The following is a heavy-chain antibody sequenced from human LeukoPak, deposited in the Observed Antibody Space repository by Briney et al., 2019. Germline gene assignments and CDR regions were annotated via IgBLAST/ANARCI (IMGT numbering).Heavy chain of an antibody. J-gene: IGHJ5*02. CDR2: MNPNSGNT. CDR1: GYTFTSYD. D-gene: IGHD6-6*01. V-gene: IGHV1-8*03. Sequence: GASVKVSCKASGYTFTSYDINWVRQATGQGLEWMGWMNPNSGNTGYAQKFQGRVTITRNTSISTAYMELSSLRSEDTAVYYCARNRGSSSFNWFDPWGQGTLVTVSS. CDR3: ARNRGSSSFNWFDP.